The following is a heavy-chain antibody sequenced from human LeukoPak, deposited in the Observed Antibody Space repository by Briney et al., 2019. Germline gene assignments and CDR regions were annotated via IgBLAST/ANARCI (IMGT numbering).Heavy chain of an antibody. D-gene: IGHD3-3*01. V-gene: IGHV4-4*09. CDR3: ARIRNYEIDY. CDR1: GGSISRYY. Sequence: PSETLSFTCNVSGGSISRYYWSWIRQPPGKGLEWIGYTYSSGSGNYNPSLKSQVTFSVDTSKNQFSLKLSSVTAADTAVYYCARIRNYEIDYWGQGTLVTVSS. J-gene: IGHJ4*02. CDR2: TYSSGSG.